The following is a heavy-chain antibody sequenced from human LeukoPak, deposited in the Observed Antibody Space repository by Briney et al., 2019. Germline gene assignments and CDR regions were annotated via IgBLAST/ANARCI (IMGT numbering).Heavy chain of an antibody. V-gene: IGHV3-21*01. Sequence: GGSLRLSCAASGFTFSSYSMNWVRQAPGKGVEGVSSISSSSSYIYYADSVKGRFTISRDNAKNSLYLQMNSPRAEDTAVYYCARDDYYYGSGSPIDYWGQGTLVTVSS. CDR2: ISSSSSYI. CDR1: GFTFSSYS. D-gene: IGHD3-10*01. J-gene: IGHJ4*02. CDR3: ARDDYYYGSGSPIDY.